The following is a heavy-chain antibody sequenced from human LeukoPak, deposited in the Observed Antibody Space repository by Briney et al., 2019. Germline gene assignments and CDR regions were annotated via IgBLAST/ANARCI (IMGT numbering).Heavy chain of an antibody. D-gene: IGHD3-22*01. J-gene: IGHJ4*02. Sequence: SVKVSCKASGGTFSSYAISWVRQAPGQGLEWMGGIIPIFGTANYAQKFQGRVTITTDESTSTAYMELSSLRSEDTAVYYCAGTNYGSYYDSSGYFDYWGQGTLVTVSS. CDR2: IIPIFGTA. V-gene: IGHV1-69*05. CDR3: AGTNYGSYYDSSGYFDY. CDR1: GGTFSSYA.